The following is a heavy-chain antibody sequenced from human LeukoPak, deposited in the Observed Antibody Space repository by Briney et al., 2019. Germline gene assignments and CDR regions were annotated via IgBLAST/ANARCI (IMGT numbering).Heavy chain of an antibody. V-gene: IGHV1-69*01. CDR3: ARASPHIAVAGAEYFHH. CDR2: IVPVSETR. CDR1: GRIFLNYA. D-gene: IGHD6-13*01. J-gene: IGHJ1*01. Sequence: ASVKVSCKAFGRIFLNYALIWVRQAPGQGLEWMGGIVPVSETRNYAQKFQGRVTFTVDEPTNIGYMELSSLTSEDTAVYYCARASPHIAVAGAEYFHHWGQGTLVTVSS.